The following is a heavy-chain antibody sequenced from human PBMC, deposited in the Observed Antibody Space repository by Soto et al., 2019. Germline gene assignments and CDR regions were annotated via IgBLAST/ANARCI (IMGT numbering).Heavy chain of an antibody. CDR3: ARGTFMVRGYYYYGMDV. V-gene: IGHV4-34*01. J-gene: IGHJ6*02. Sequence: SETLSLTCAVYGGSFSGYYWSWIRQPQGKGLEWIGEINHSGSTNYNPSLKSRVTMSVDKSKNQFSLKLSSVTAADTAVYYCARGTFMVRGYYYYGMDVWGQGTTVTVSS. CDR2: INHSGST. CDR1: GGSFSGYY. D-gene: IGHD3-10*01.